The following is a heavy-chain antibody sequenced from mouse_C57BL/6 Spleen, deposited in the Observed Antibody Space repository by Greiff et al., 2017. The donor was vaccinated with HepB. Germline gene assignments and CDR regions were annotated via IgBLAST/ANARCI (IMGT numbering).Heavy chain of an antibody. J-gene: IGHJ4*01. D-gene: IGHD2-3*01. V-gene: IGHV1-18*01. CDR2: INPNNGGT. CDR1: GYTFTDYN. CDR3: ARYDGYYPSYAMDY. Sequence: VQLQQSGPELVKPGASVKIPCKASGYTFTDYNMDWVKQSHGKSLEWIGDINPNNGGTIYNQKFKGKATLTVDKSSSTAYMELRSLTSEDTAVYYCARYDGYYPSYAMDYWGQGTSVTVSS.